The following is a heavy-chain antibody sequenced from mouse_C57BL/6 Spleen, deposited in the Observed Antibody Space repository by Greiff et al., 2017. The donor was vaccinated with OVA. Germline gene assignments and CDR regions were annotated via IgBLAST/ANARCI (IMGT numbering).Heavy chain of an antibody. CDR2: IYPGSGST. Sequence: QVHVKQPGAELVKPGASVKMSCKASGYTFTSYWITWVKQRPGQGLEWIGDIYPGSGSTNYNEKFKSKATLTVDTSSSTAYMQLSSLTSEDSAVYDCAKGAYEYDGGDYWGQGTSVTVSS. D-gene: IGHD2-4*01. CDR3: AKGAYEYDGGDY. CDR1: GYTFTSYW. J-gene: IGHJ4*01. V-gene: IGHV1-55*01.